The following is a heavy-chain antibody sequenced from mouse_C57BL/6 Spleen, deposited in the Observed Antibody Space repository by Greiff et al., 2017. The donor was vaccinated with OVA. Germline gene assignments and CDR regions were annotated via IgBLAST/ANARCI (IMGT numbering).Heavy chain of an antibody. CDR1: GYTFTSYW. D-gene: IGHD4-1*01. J-gene: IGHJ4*01. Sequence: VQLQQPGAELVKPGASVKMSCKASGYTFTSYWITWVKQRPGQGLEWIGDIYPGSGSTNYNEKFKSKATLTVDTSSSTSYMQRSSLTSEDSAVYYCARLELTETSYAMDYWGQGTSVTVSS. CDR2: IYPGSGST. CDR3: ARLELTETSYAMDY. V-gene: IGHV1-55*01.